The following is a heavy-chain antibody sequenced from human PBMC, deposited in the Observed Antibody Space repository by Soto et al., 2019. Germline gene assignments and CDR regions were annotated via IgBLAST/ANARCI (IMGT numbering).Heavy chain of an antibody. D-gene: IGHD1-1*01. Sequence: SETRSRTWTVSGGSVSSGVYSRSWIRQTPGKGLEWIGYIYDSGNTYYSQSFKGRVIISIDRSRNQFSLKLRSVTAADTAVYYCARETTARFDPWGQGTLVTVSS. J-gene: IGHJ5*02. V-gene: IGHV4-30-2*01. CDR1: GGSVSSGVYS. CDR2: IYDSGNT. CDR3: ARETTARFDP.